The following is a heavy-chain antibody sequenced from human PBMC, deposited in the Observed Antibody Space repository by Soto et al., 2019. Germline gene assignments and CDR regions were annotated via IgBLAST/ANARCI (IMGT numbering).Heavy chain of an antibody. V-gene: IGHV1-46*01. Sequence: GASVKVSCKASGDTYTSYYIHWVRQAPGQGLGWMGTFNPSGGGTFYAQKFQGRVTMTGDTSTSTVYMELSSLRSEDTAVYYCAKSPGIYDLVFPSPPDAFDIWGQGTMVTVSS. D-gene: IGHD5-12*01. J-gene: IGHJ3*02. CDR3: AKSPGIYDLVFPSPPDAFDI. CDR2: FNPSGGGT. CDR1: GDTYTSYY.